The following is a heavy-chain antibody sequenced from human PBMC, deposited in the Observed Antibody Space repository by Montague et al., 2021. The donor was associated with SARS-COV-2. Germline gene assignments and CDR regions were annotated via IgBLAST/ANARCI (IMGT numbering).Heavy chain of an antibody. CDR1: GDSVSTNSGT. V-gene: IGHV6-1*01. Sequence: CAISGDSVSTNSGTWNWVRLSPSRGLEWLGRTYYRSEWYSDYSVSVKSRISINPDTSKNQFSLQLNSVTPEDTAVYYCARAERGSCDDGNCYQYCFNFWGQGTLVTVSS. CDR2: TYYRSEWYS. CDR3: ARAERGSCDDGNCYQYCFNF. J-gene: IGHJ5*01. D-gene: IGHD2-15*01.